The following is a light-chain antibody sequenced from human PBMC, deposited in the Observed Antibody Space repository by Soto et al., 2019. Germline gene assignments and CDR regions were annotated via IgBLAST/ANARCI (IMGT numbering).Light chain of an antibody. J-gene: IGKJ3*01. V-gene: IGKV1-9*01. CDR2: AAS. CDR1: QGISSY. CDR3: QQLNSYPPRLT. Sequence: DIQFTQSPSFLSAYVGYTVTTTFRSIQGISSYLAWYQQKPGKAPKLLIYAASTLQSGVPSRFSGSGSGTEFTLTISSLQPEHFATYYCQQLNSYPPRLTFGTGTKVDIK.